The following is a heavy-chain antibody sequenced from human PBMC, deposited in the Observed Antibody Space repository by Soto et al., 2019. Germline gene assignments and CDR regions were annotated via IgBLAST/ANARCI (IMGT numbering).Heavy chain of an antibody. CDR2: ISGPGGST. D-gene: IGHD1-26*01. V-gene: IGHV3-23*01. CDR3: ARRDSMMGAIPY. Sequence: DVQLLESGGDLAQPGGSLRLSCAASGFIFGNYAMSWVRQAPGKGLEWLSSISGPGGSTSYADSVEGRFTISKDYSKNTLFLQMDNLKVDDTAIYYCARRDSMMGAIPYGGQGTLVTVSS. J-gene: IGHJ4*02. CDR1: GFIFGNYA.